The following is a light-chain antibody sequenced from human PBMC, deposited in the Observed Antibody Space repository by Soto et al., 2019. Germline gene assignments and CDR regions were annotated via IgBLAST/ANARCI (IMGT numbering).Light chain of an antibody. CDR3: QHYNSYSEA. CDR2: KAS. Sequence: DIQMTQSPSTLSGSVGDRVTITCRASQTISSWLAWYQQKPGKAPKLLIYKASTLNSGVPSRFSGSGSGTEFTLTISSLQPDDFATYFCQHYNSYSEAFGPGTKVELK. CDR1: QTISSW. J-gene: IGKJ1*01. V-gene: IGKV1-5*03.